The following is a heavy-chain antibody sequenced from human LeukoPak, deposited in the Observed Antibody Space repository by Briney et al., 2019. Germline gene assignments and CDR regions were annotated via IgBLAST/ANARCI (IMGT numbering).Heavy chain of an antibody. V-gene: IGHV1-18*01. Sequence: ASVKVSCKASGYTFTSYGISWVRQAPGQGLEWMGWISAYNGNTNYAQKLQGRVTMTTDTSTSTAYMELRSLRSDDTAVYYCAKSRITMVRGVIKVGYYFDYWGQGTLVTVSS. CDR2: ISAYNGNT. J-gene: IGHJ4*02. CDR1: GYTFTSYG. CDR3: AKSRITMVRGVIKVGYYFDY. D-gene: IGHD3-10*01.